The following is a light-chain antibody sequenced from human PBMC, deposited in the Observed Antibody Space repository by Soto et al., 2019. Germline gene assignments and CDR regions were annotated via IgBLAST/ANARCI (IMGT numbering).Light chain of an antibody. J-gene: IGKJ1*01. CDR3: QQYNNWPPWT. CDR2: GAS. CDR1: QSVSSN. Sequence: EIVMTQSPATLSVSPGERATLSCRASQSVSSNLAWYKQKPGQAPRLLIYGASTRATGIPARFSGSGSGTEFTLNIISLQSEDFAVYYCQQYNNWPPWTLGQGTTVEIK. V-gene: IGKV3-15*01.